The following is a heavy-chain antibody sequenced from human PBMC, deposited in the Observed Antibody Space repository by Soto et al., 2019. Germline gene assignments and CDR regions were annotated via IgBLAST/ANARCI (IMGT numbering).Heavy chain of an antibody. D-gene: IGHD6-6*01. CDR3: ARDTAARPLYYYYYYGIDV. Sequence: SVKVSCKASGGTFSSYAISWVRQAPGQGLEWMGGIIPIFGTANYAQKFQGRVTITADESTSTAYMELSSLRSEDTAVYYCARDTAARPLYYYYYYGIDVWGQGTTVTVSS. V-gene: IGHV1-69*13. CDR1: GGTFSSYA. CDR2: IIPIFGTA. J-gene: IGHJ6*02.